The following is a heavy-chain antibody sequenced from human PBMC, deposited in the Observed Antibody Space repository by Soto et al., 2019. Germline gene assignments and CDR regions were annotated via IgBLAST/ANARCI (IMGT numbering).Heavy chain of an antibody. CDR2: ISGSGGST. D-gene: IGHD3-10*01. CDR3: AKSPQRITMVRGYYYYGMDV. V-gene: IGHV3-23*01. J-gene: IGHJ6*02. Sequence: GGSLRLSCAASGFTFSSYAMSWVRQAPGKGLEWVSAISGSGGSTYYADSVKGRFTISRDNSKNTLYLQMNSLRAEDTAVYYCAKSPQRITMVRGYYYYGMDVWGQGTTVTVSS. CDR1: GFTFSSYA.